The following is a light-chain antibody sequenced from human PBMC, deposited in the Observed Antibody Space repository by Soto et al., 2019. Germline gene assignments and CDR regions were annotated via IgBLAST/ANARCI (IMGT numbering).Light chain of an antibody. CDR1: QSVSSNY. J-gene: IGKJ2*01. Sequence: VVLTQSPDTLSLSPGEGGTLSCRASQSVSSNYLAWYQQKPGQAPRLLIYGGSRRATGIPDRFSGGGSGTDFTLTISRLEPEDVAVYFCQCQQFGISPVYTFGQATKLEIK. CDR2: GGS. CDR3: QQFGISPVYT. V-gene: IGKV3-20*01.